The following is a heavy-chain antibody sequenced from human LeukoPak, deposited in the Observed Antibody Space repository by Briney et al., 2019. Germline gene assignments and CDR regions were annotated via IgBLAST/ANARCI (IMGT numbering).Heavy chain of an antibody. D-gene: IGHD3-10*01. CDR2: IYTSGST. V-gene: IGHV4-61*02. J-gene: IGHJ4*02. CDR1: GGSISSGSYY. Sequence: SETLSLTCTVSGGSISSGSYYWSWIRQPAGKGLEWIGRIYTSGSTNYNPSLKSRVIISVDTSKNQFSLKLSSVTAADTAVYYCARGRKTAVFSFVDYWGQGTLVTVSS. CDR3: ARGRKTAVFSFVDY.